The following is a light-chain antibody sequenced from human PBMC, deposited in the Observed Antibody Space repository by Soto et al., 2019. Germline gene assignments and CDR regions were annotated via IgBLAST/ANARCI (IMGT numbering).Light chain of an antibody. Sequence: EIVLTQSAATLSLSPGTRATLSYRASQSIGHYLAWSQQKPCQPPRLLIFDASNRATGIPARLSGSGFGTDVTLTIDSLEPEDFAVYYCQQRSKWPLSFGGGTKVETK. CDR2: DAS. CDR3: QQRSKWPLS. CDR1: QSIGHY. J-gene: IGKJ4*01. V-gene: IGKV3-11*01.